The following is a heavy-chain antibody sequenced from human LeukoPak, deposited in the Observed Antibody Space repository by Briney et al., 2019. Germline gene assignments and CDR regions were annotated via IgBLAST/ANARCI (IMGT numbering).Heavy chain of an antibody. CDR2: INPNSGGT. V-gene: IGHV1-2*02. Sequence: ASVKVSCKASGYTFTGYYMHWVRQAPGQGLEWMGWINPNSGGTNYAQKFQGRVTMTRDTSISTAYMELSRLRSDDTAVYYCARAGWTDRSNWFDPWGQGTLVTVSS. CDR1: GYTFTGYY. CDR3: ARAGWTDRSNWFDP. D-gene: IGHD1-14*01. J-gene: IGHJ5*02.